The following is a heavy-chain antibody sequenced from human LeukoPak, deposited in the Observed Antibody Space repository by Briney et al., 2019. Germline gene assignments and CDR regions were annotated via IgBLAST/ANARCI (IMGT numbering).Heavy chain of an antibody. CDR1: GYSFTSYW. V-gene: IGHV5-10-1*01. CDR3: ARQIRNDILTGYYRDLDY. Sequence: GESLKISCKGSGYSFTSYWISWVRQMPGKGLEWMGRIDPSDSYTNYSPSFQGHVTISADKSTSTAYLQWSSLKASDTAMYYCARQIRNDILTGYYRDLDYWGQGTLVTVSS. CDR2: IDPSDSYT. D-gene: IGHD3-9*01. J-gene: IGHJ4*02.